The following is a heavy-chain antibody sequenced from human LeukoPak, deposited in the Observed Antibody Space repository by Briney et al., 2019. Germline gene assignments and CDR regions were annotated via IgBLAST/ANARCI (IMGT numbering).Heavy chain of an antibody. J-gene: IGHJ4*02. Sequence: GGSLRLSCAASGFTFSSDWMHWVRQTPGKGLVWVSRISSDGTITNYADSVKGRFTISRDNAKNTLYVQMNSLRAEDTAVYYCARGAPYLDNWGQGILVTVSS. CDR2: ISSDGTIT. CDR3: ARGAPYLDN. CDR1: GFTFSSDW. V-gene: IGHV3-74*01.